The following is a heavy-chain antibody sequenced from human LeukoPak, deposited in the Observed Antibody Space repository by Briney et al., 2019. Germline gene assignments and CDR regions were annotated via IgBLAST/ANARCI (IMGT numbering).Heavy chain of an antibody. CDR3: ARARGPRNYGDYVGASDI. Sequence: ASVRVSCKASGYTFMGCFIHWVRQAPGQGLEWMGWINPDSGGTNYAQNFQGRVTMTRDTSIITGYMELSRLGSDDTAVYYCARARGPRNYGDYVGASDIWGQGTMISVSS. CDR2: INPDSGGT. J-gene: IGHJ3*02. CDR1: GYTFMGCF. D-gene: IGHD4-17*01. V-gene: IGHV1-2*02.